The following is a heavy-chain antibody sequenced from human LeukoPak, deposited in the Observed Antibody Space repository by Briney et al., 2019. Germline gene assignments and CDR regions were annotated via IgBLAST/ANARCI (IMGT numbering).Heavy chain of an antibody. D-gene: IGHD2-15*01. CDR1: GFTFKNYG. CDR2: IWYDGSNK. J-gene: IGHJ4*02. Sequence: GRSLRLSCAASGFTFKNYGMHWVRQAPGKGLEWVSFIWYDGSNKWSADSVKGRFTISRDNSQNTLYLQMNSLRAEDTAVYYCARDSHRYCSGGSCYSRFVYWGQGTLVTVSS. V-gene: IGHV3-33*01. CDR3: ARDSHRYCSGGSCYSRFVY.